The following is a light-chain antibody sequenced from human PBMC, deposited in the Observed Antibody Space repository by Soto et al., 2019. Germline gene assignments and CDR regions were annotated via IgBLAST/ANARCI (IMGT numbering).Light chain of an antibody. CDR1: QSISSY. Sequence: DVQMTQSPSSLSASVGEIVTITCRSSQSISSYLNWYQQKPGKAPKLLIYAASSLQSGVPSRFSGSGSGTDFTLTINNLHPEDSATYYCQQTHAVPLTFGQGTRLEIK. CDR2: AAS. V-gene: IGKV1-39*01. J-gene: IGKJ5*01. CDR3: QQTHAVPLT.